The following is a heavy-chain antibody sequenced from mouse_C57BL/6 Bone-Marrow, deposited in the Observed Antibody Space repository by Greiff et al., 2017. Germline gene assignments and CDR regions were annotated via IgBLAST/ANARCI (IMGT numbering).Heavy chain of an antibody. D-gene: IGHD2-4*01. CDR3: ARSSHDYDYAMDY. CDR2: INPSNGGT. V-gene: IGHV1-53*01. Sequence: VQLQQPGTELVKPGASVKLSCKASGYTFTSYWMHWVKQRPGQGLEWIGNINPSNGGTNYNEKFKSKATLTVDKSSSTAYMQLSSLTSEDSAVYYCARSSHDYDYAMDYWGQGTSVTVSS. J-gene: IGHJ4*01. CDR1: GYTFTSYW.